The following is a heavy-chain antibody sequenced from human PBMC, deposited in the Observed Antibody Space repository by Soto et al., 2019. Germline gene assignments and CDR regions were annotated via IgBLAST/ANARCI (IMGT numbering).Heavy chain of an antibody. CDR2: ISYDGSNK. V-gene: IGHV3-30-3*01. CDR1: GFTFSSYA. Sequence: GGSLRLSCAASGFTFSSYAMHWVRQAPGKGLEWVAVISYDGSNKYYADSVKGRFTISRDNSKNTLYLQMNSLRAEDTAVYYCASLWSNGSGSYVYYYYYGMDVWGQGTTVTVSS. CDR3: ASLWSNGSGSYVYYYYYGMDV. J-gene: IGHJ6*02. D-gene: IGHD3-10*01.